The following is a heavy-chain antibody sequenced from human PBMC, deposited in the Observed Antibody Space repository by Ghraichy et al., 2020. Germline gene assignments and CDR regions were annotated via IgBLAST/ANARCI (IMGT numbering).Heavy chain of an antibody. CDR1: GGSFSGYY. D-gene: IGHD3-3*01. Sequence: SETLSLTCAVYGGSFSGYYWSWIRQPPGKGLEWIGEINHSGSTNYNPSLKSRVTISVDTSKNQFSLKLSSVTAADTAVYYCARGKRRITIFGVVNPRRSYAFDIWGQGTMVTVSS. V-gene: IGHV4-34*01. CDR2: INHSGST. J-gene: IGHJ3*02. CDR3: ARGKRRITIFGVVNPRRSYAFDI.